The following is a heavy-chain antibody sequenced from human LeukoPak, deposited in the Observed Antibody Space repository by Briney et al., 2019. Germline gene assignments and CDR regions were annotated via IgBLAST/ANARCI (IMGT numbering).Heavy chain of an antibody. D-gene: IGHD1-26*01. V-gene: IGHV3-23*01. CDR1: GFTFSSYV. CDR2: ISGSGGST. CDR3: ATLSGSYGDAFDI. Sequence: GGSLRLSCAASGFTFSSYVMSWVRQAPGKGLEWVSAISGSGGSTYYADSVKGRFTISRDNSKNTLYLQMNSLRAEDTAVYYCATLSGSYGDAFDIWGQGTMVTVSS. J-gene: IGHJ3*02.